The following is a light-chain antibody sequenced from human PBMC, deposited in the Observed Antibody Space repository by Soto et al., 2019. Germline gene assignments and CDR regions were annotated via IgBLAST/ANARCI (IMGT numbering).Light chain of an antibody. J-gene: IGKJ4*01. CDR3: QQYNDWPLT. V-gene: IGKV3-15*01. CDR1: QSVSSN. Sequence: EIVMTQSPVTLSVSPGERATLSCRASQSVSSNLAWYQKKPDQAPRLLIDGASIRATGIPARFSGSGSGTEFTLNISSLQSEDFAVYYCQQYNDWPLTFGGGTKVEIK. CDR2: GAS.